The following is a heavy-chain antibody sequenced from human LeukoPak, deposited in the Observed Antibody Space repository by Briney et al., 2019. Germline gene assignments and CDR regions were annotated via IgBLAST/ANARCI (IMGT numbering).Heavy chain of an antibody. J-gene: IGHJ4*02. CDR2: ITYDGSDT. V-gene: IGHV3-74*01. D-gene: IGHD2-15*01. CDR1: GFTFSSYW. CDR3: ARDGGASTPFDS. Sequence: GGSLRPSCVASGFTFSSYWIHWVRQAPGKGLVWVSRITYDGSDTSYADSVNGRFTISRDNAKNTLYLQMNGLRAEDTAVYYCARDGGASTPFDSWGQGTLVTVSS.